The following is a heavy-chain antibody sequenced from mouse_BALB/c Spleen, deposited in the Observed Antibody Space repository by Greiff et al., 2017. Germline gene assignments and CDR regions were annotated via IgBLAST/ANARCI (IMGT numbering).Heavy chain of an antibody. CDR1: GFTFSDYY. V-gene: IGHV5-4*02. CDR3: AREGVFYGYDRDWYFDV. CDR2: ISDGGSYT. D-gene: IGHD2-2*01. J-gene: IGHJ1*01. Sequence: EVQLVESGGGLVKPGGSLKLSCAASGFTFSDYYMYWVRQTPEKRLEWVATISDGGSYTYYPDSVTGRFTIARDNAKNNLYLQMSSLKSEDTAMYYCAREGVFYGYDRDWYFDVWGAGTTVTVSS.